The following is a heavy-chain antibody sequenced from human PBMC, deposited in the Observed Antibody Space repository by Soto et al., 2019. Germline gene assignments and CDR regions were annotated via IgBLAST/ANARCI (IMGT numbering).Heavy chain of an antibody. Sequence: QVQLVQSGAEVRKPGASVKVSCKASGYTFTTYDINWVRQATGQGLEWMGWMNPNSGNTGYGQKFQGRVAMTRDTSTSTAYMELSGLKSEDTAVYYCVAVARWGKGTLVTVSS. J-gene: IGHJ4*02. CDR2: MNPNSGNT. V-gene: IGHV1-8*01. CDR1: GYTFTTYD. D-gene: IGHD6-6*01. CDR3: VAVAR.